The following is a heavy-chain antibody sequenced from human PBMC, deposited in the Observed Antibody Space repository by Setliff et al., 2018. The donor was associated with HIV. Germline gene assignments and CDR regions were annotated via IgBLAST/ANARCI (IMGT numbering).Heavy chain of an antibody. D-gene: IGHD3-22*01. CDR3: ASPFGASVSCGYEYEAFAI. CDR1: GYSVTGHY. V-gene: IGHV1-2*06. CDR2: IDPNSGGT. J-gene: IGHJ3*02. Sequence: GASVKVSCKASGYSVTGHYIHWVRQAPGQGLEWLGRIDPNSGGTKYAQKFQGRVTMTRDTSITTAYMELGRLRSDDTAVYYCASPFGASVSCGYEYEAFAIWGQGTMVTVSS.